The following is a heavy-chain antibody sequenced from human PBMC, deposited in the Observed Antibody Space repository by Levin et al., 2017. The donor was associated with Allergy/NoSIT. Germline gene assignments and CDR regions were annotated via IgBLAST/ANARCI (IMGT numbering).Heavy chain of an antibody. D-gene: IGHD2/OR15-2a*01. CDR3: ASEQTHPWVAGTTYEWDRDAFDI. J-gene: IGHJ3*02. V-gene: IGHV1-2*06. Sequence: ASVKVSCRASGYTLTGHNMHWVRQAPGQGLEWMGRINPITGCTNLAQKFQGRVNLTRVTSLSTAYMELSSLRSDDTAIYYCASEQTHPWVAGTTYEWDRDAFDIWGQGTMVTVSS. CDR2: INPITGCT. CDR1: GYTLTGHN.